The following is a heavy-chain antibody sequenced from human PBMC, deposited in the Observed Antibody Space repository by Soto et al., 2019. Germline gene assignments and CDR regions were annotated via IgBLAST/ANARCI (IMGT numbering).Heavy chain of an antibody. D-gene: IGHD1-26*01. CDR3: ARVSYGHYYYYMDV. CDR2: IYYSGST. Sequence: SETLSLTCTVSGGSISSYYWSWIRQPPGKGLEWIGYIYYSGSTNYNPSLKSRVTISVDTSKNQFSLKLSSVTAADTAVYYCARVSYGHYYYYMDVWGKGTTVTVSS. CDR1: GGSISSYY. J-gene: IGHJ6*03. V-gene: IGHV4-59*01.